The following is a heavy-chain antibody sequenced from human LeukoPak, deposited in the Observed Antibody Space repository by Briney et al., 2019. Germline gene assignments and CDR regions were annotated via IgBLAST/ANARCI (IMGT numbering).Heavy chain of an antibody. CDR2: ISGSGST. J-gene: IGHJ4*02. CDR3: ARESFRIAAAGTLDY. CDR1: GFTFSSYA. Sequence: PGGSLRLSCAASGFTFSSYAMNWVRQAPGKGLEWVSGISGSGSTYYVDSVKGRFTVSRDNSKNTLYLQMNSLRAEDTAVYYCARESFRIAAAGTLDYWGQGTLVTVSS. V-gene: IGHV3-23*01. D-gene: IGHD6-13*01.